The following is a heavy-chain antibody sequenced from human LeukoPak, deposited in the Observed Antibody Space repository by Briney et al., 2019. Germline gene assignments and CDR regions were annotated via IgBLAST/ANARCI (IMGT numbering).Heavy chain of an antibody. CDR2: IIPILGIA. D-gene: IGHD4-17*01. CDR3: ARAVTTISYGMDV. CDR1: GGTFSSYA. J-gene: IGHJ6*02. V-gene: IGHV1-69*04. Sequence: GASVKVSCKASGGTFSSYAISWVRQAPGQGLEWMGRIIPILGIANYAQKFQGRVTITADKSTSTAYMELSSLRSEDTAVYYCARAVTTISYGMDVWGQGTTVTVSS.